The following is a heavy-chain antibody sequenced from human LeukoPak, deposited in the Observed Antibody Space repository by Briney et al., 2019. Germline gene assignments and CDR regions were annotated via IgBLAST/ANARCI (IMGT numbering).Heavy chain of an antibody. V-gene: IGHV4-59*01. Sequence: SETLSLTCTVSGGSISSYYWSWIRQPPGEGLEWIGYIYYSGSTNYNPSLKSRVTISVDTSKNQFSLKLSSVTAADTAVYYCAAAAGVNTPPFDYWGQGTLVTVSS. CDR1: GGSISSYY. J-gene: IGHJ4*02. D-gene: IGHD6-13*01. CDR2: IYYSGST. CDR3: AAAAGVNTPPFDY.